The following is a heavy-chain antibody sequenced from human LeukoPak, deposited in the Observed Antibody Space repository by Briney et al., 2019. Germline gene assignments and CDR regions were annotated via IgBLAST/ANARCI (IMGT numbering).Heavy chain of an antibody. CDR3: ARSDTAMPTGSY. D-gene: IGHD5-18*01. CDR2: IYPGDSDT. CDR1: GYSFTSYW. Sequence: PGESLKISCKGSGYSFTSYWIGWVRQMPGKGLEWMGIIYPGDSDTRYSPSFQGQVTVSADKSISTAYVQWSSLKASDTAMYYWARSDTAMPTGSYWARETRLTVSS. J-gene: IGHJ4*02. V-gene: IGHV5-51*01.